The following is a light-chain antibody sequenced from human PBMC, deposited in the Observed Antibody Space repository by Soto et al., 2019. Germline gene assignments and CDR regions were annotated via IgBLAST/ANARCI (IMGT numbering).Light chain of an antibody. CDR1: SSDVGGYNY. V-gene: IGLV2-14*01. J-gene: IGLJ3*02. CDR2: EVS. Sequence: QSALTQPASVSGSPGQSITISCTGTSSDVGGYNYVSWYQQHPGKAPKLMIYEVSNRPSGVSNRFSGPKSGNTASLTISGLQAEDEADYYCSSYTSSSTLEGVFGGGTKLTVL. CDR3: SSYTSSSTLEGV.